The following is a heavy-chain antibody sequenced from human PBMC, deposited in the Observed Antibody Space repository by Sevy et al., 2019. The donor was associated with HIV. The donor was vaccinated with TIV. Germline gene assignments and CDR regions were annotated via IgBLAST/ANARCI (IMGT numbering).Heavy chain of an antibody. J-gene: IGHJ2*01. Sequence: SETLSLTCTVSGGSISSGSYFWTWIRQHPGKGLEWIGYIHYSGTTYYHPSLKSRLTISVDTSKNEFSLKLNAVTAADTAMYYCARKYYYDTSGFYWYFDLWGRGTLVTVSS. V-gene: IGHV4-31*03. CDR2: IHYSGTT. CDR1: GGSISSGSYF. CDR3: ARKYYYDTSGFYWYFDL. D-gene: IGHD3-22*01.